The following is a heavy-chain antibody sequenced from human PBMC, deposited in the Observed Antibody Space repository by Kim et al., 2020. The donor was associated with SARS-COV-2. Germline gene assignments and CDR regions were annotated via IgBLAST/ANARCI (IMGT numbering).Heavy chain of an antibody. CDR1: GGSISSSNW. Sequence: SETLSLTCAVSGGSISSSNWWSWVRQPPGKGLEWIGEIYHSGSTNYNPSLKSRVTISVDKSKNQFSLKLSSVTAADTAVYYCARDKAWGYSAIDYWGQGTLVTVSS. J-gene: IGHJ4*02. CDR2: IYHSGST. CDR3: ARDKAWGYSAIDY. D-gene: IGHD6-13*01. V-gene: IGHV4-4*02.